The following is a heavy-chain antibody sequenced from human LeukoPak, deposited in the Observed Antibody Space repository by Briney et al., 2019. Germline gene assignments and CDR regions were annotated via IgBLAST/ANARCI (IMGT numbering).Heavy chain of an antibody. CDR3: AASITTYYYYYGMDV. CDR2: ISAYNGNT. CDR1: GYTFTSYG. Sequence: GASVKVSCKASGYTFTSYGISWVRQAPGQGLEWMGWISAYNGNTNYAQKLQGRVTMTTDTSTSTAYMELRSLRSDDTAVYYCAASITTYYYYYGMDVWGQGTTVTVSS. V-gene: IGHV1-18*01. J-gene: IGHJ6*02. D-gene: IGHD3-22*01.